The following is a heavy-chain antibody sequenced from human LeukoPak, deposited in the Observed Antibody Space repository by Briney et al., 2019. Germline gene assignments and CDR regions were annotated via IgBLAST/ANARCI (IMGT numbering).Heavy chain of an antibody. CDR3: ARSQPTMVTFDY. V-gene: IGHV6-1*01. Sequence: SQTLPLTCAISGDSVSNNSAVWNWIRQSPSRGLEWLGRTYYRSKWYNDYGASVKSRITVNPDTSKNQFSLQLNSVTPEDTAVYYCARSQPTMVTFDYWGQGTLVTVSS. CDR1: GDSVSNNSAV. D-gene: IGHD5-18*01. CDR2: TYYRSKWYN. J-gene: IGHJ4*02.